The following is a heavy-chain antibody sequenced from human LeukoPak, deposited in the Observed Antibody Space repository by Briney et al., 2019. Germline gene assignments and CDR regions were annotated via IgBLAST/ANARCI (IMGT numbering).Heavy chain of an antibody. CDR3: ARDGPKLETTIDY. Sequence: GGSLRLSCAASGFTFSSYSMNWVRQAPGKGLEWVSSISSSSSYIYYADSVKGRFTISRDNAKNSLYLQMNSLRAEDTAVYYCARDGPKLETTIDYWGQGTLVTVSS. CDR1: GFTFSSYS. V-gene: IGHV3-21*01. D-gene: IGHD1-1*01. CDR2: ISSSSSYI. J-gene: IGHJ4*02.